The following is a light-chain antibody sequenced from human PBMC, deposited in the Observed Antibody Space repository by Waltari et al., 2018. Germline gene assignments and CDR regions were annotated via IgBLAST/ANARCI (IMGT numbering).Light chain of an antibody. CDR2: DVV. Sequence: QSALTQPRSVSGSPGQSVTISCSGTSSDVGNYKFVSWYQQHPGNAPKLLIYDVVKRPPGVPDRFSGSKSGNTASLTISGLQTEDEADYYCCSYAGSYTFVFGGGTQLTVL. J-gene: IGLJ7*01. CDR3: CSYAGSYTFV. CDR1: SSDVGNYKF. V-gene: IGLV2-11*01.